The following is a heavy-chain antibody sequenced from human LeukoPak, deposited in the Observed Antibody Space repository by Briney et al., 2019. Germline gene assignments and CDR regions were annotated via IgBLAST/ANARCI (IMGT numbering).Heavy chain of an antibody. J-gene: IGHJ4*02. Sequence: GASVKVSCTASGYTFSDYYIHWLRQAPGQGLEWMGWINPKSGVTNFAQYFQGRVTMTRDTSSTTVYMELTRLRSDDTAVYYCAGGPLGIAADCWGQGTLVTVSS. CDR3: AGGPLGIAADC. V-gene: IGHV1-2*02. CDR1: GYTFSDYY. CDR2: INPKSGVT. D-gene: IGHD3-16*01.